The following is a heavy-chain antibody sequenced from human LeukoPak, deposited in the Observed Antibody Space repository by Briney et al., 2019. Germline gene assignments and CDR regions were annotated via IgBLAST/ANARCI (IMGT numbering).Heavy chain of an antibody. D-gene: IGHD3-10*01. V-gene: IGHV4-38-2*02. CDR2: IYHSGST. CDR1: GYSISSGYY. J-gene: IGHJ3*02. Sequence: SETLSLTCTVSGYSISSGYYWGWIRQPPGKGLEWIGSIYHSGSTYYNPSLKSRVTISVDTSKNQVSLKLSSVTAADTAVYYCTRPIRYYYGPGSLGTKNPDDVFDIWGQGTMVTVSS. CDR3: TRPIRYYYGPGSLGTKNPDDVFDI.